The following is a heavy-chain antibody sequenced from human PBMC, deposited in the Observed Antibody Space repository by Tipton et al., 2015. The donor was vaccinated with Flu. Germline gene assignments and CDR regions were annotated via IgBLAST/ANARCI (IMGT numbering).Heavy chain of an antibody. CDR1: GFTFSGYW. Sequence: SLRLSCLASGFTFSGYWMTWVRQAPGKGLEWVANIKYDGSAKYYVDSMKGRLTISRDNAKNSLYLQMDSLGVEDTAIYYCARGGLYDLYYWGQGTLVTVSS. CDR2: IKYDGSAK. D-gene: IGHD3/OR15-3a*01. V-gene: IGHV3-7*01. CDR3: ARGGLYDLYY. J-gene: IGHJ4*02.